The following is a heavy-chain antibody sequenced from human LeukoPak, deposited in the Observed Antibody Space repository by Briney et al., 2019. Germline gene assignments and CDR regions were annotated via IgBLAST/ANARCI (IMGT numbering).Heavy chain of an antibody. CDR3: ARDRGSSWYEGTDAFDI. V-gene: IGHV1-46*01. CDR1: GYTFTSYY. Sequence: ASVKVSCKASGYTFTSYYMHWVRQAPGQVLGWMGIINPSGGSTSCAQKFQGRVTMTTDTSTSTAYMELRSLRSDDTAVYYCARDRGSSWYEGTDAFDIWGQGTMVTVSS. D-gene: IGHD6-13*01. J-gene: IGHJ3*02. CDR2: INPSGGST.